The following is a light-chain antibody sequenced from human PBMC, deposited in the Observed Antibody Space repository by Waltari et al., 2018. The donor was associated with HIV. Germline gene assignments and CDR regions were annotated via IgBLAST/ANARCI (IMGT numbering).Light chain of an antibody. Sequence: ILLMQSPDSLSLSPGETATLSCRASQAVHNDYLAWYQQRPGQAPRLLMYRASTRAAAIPDRFSGGGSGTDFTLTISSLEPDDFAVYYCHQYGDSSLMTFGPGTTVDL. CDR2: RAS. CDR3: HQYGDSSLMT. V-gene: IGKV3-20*01. CDR1: QAVHNDY. J-gene: IGKJ3*01.